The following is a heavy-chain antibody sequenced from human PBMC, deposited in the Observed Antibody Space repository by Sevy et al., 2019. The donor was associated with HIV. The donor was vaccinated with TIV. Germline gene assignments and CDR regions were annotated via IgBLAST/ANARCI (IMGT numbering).Heavy chain of an antibody. CDR1: GFTFSSYW. CDR3: ARACVNFDAFDI. CDR2: IKSDGSST. D-gene: IGHD3-16*02. Sequence: GGSLRLSCAASGFTFSSYWMHWVRQGPGNGLVWVSRIKSDGSSTSYVDSVKGRFTISRDNAKNTLYLQMNSLRAEDTAVYYCARACVNFDAFDISGQRTLVTVSS. J-gene: IGHJ3*02. V-gene: IGHV3-74*01.